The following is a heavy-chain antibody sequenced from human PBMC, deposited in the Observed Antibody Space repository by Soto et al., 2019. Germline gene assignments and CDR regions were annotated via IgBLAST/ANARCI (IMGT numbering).Heavy chain of an antibody. D-gene: IGHD3-10*02. J-gene: IGHJ6*03. V-gene: IGHV1-18*01. Sequence: ASVKVSCKASGYTFTSYGISWVRQAPGQGLEWMGWISAYNGNTNYAQKLQGRVTMTTGTSTSTAYMELRSLRSDDTAVYYCARDVFRRIIMVGGVDYYYYYNTDVGGKGTRVTVP. CDR1: GYTFTSYG. CDR3: ARDVFRRIIMVGGVDYYYYYNTDV. CDR2: ISAYNGNT.